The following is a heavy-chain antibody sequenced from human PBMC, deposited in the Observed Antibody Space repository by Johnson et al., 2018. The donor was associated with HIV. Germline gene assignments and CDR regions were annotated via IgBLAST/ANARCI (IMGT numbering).Heavy chain of an antibody. CDR1: GFTFDDYG. V-gene: IGHV3-20*04. D-gene: IGHD3-10*01. Sequence: MLLVESGGGVVRPGGSLRLSCAASGFTFDDYGMSWVRQAPGKGLEWVSGINRNGGSTGYADSVKGRFTISRDNAKKSLYLQMNSLRAEDTALYYCARVRECEGGEVGYAFEIWSQGTMVTVSS. J-gene: IGHJ3*02. CDR3: ARVRECEGGEVGYAFEI. CDR2: INRNGGST.